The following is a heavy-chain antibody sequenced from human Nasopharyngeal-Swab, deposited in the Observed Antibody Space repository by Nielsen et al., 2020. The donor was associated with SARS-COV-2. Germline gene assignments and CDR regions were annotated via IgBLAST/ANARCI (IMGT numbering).Heavy chain of an antibody. CDR2: IYSGGST. D-gene: IGHD6-13*01. CDR3: SSGRGQQPRCDYYYGMDV. V-gene: IGHV3-53*01. Sequence: GESLKISCAASGFTVSSNYMSWVRQAPGKGLEWVTVIYSGGSTYYADSVKGRLTISRDNSKNTLYHQMNSLRAEDTAVYYCSSGRGQQPRCDYYYGMDVWGQGTTVTVSS. CDR1: GFTVSSNY. J-gene: IGHJ6*02.